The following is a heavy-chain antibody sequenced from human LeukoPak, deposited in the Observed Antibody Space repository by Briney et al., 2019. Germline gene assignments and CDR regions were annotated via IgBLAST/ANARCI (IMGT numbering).Heavy chain of an antibody. CDR1: SGSISSSSYF. Sequence: SETLSLTCTVSSGSISSSSYFWGWMRQSPGKGLEWIGSIYYTGATSYNPSLKSRVTISVDTSKSQFSLKVNSVAAADTAVYYCARVADTSSYFYYMDVWGKGTTVTVSS. V-gene: IGHV4-39*07. J-gene: IGHJ6*03. D-gene: IGHD6-19*01. CDR3: ARVADTSSYFYYMDV. CDR2: IYYTGAT.